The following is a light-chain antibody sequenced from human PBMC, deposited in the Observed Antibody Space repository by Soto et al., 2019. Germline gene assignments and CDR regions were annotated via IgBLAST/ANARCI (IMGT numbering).Light chain of an antibody. CDR3: CSYAGRNTVI. Sequence: QSALTQPASVSWSPGQSIPISCTGTSTDVGSYNLVSWYQQHPVKAPKFIIYEGVKRPSGVSNRFSGSKSGDTASLTISGLQAADEAYYYCCSYAGRNTVIFCGGPKLPVL. CDR2: EGV. CDR1: STDVGSYNL. J-gene: IGLJ2*01. V-gene: IGLV2-23*01.